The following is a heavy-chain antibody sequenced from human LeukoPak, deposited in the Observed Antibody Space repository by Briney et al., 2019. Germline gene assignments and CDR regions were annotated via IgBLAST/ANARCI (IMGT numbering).Heavy chain of an antibody. D-gene: IGHD6-19*01. J-gene: IGHJ4*02. CDR3: ARDRYSSGWCLYDS. V-gene: IGHV4-59*12. CDR1: GGSISSYY. Sequence: SETLSLTCTVSGGSISSYYWSWIRQPPGKGLEWIGYIYYSGSTNYNPSLKSRVTISVDTSKNQFSLKLSSVTAADTAVYYCARDRYSSGWCLYDSWGQGTLVTVSS. CDR2: IYYSGST.